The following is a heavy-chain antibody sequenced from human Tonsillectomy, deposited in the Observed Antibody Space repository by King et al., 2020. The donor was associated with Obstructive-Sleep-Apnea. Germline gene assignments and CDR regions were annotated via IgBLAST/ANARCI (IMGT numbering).Heavy chain of an antibody. CDR1: GFTLSSQS. CDR2: ITYDGITK. V-gene: IGHV3-30*04. D-gene: IGHD2-21*02. Sequence: VQLVESGGDVVQPGGSLRISCAASGFTLSSQSMHWVRQAPGKGLEWVADITYDGITKFYAESVRGRFTISRDDSKNTLYVEMNNLREEDTAIYYCARGGGRGGDCYEAWGQGTQVIVSS. CDR3: ARGGGRGGDCYEA. J-gene: IGHJ4*02.